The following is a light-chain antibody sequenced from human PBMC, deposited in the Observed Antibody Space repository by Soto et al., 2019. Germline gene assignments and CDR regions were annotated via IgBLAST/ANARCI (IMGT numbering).Light chain of an antibody. V-gene: IGLV1-40*01. Sequence: QSVLTQPPSVSGAPGQRVTISCTGTTSNIGAPHAVHWYQQVPGTAPKLLVYDNNNRPSGVPDRFTCSKSGTSASLAIPGLQAEDEADYFCLSFDNSLSRSVFGGGTKLTVL. CDR1: TSNIGAPHA. CDR2: DNN. J-gene: IGLJ2*01. CDR3: LSFDNSLSRSV.